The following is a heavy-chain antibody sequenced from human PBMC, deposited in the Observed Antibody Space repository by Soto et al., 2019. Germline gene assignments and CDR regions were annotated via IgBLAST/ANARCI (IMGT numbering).Heavy chain of an antibody. CDR3: ARQAKIGDRSQFYFDS. D-gene: IGHD3-16*01. J-gene: IGHJ4*02. CDR2: ISYNGRSK. CDR1: GFTFSFYA. Sequence: PGGSLRLSCAASGFTFSFYAMHWVRQAPGKGLEWVAVISYNGRSKHHVDSVKGRFTISRDNSQDTLYLQMDSLRPDDTAVYYCARQAKIGDRSQFYFDSWGQGTLVTVSS. V-gene: IGHV3-30*04.